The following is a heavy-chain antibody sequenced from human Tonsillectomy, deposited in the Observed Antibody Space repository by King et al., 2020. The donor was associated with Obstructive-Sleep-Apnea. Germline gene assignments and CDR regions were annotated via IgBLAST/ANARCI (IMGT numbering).Heavy chain of an antibody. J-gene: IGHJ4*02. V-gene: IGHV4-30-4*01. D-gene: IGHD1-26*01. CDR2: IYYSGST. CDR3: ARVDSGSYYPFDY. CDR1: GGSISSGDYY. Sequence: VQLQESGPGLVKPSQTLSLTCTVSGGSISSGDYYWSWIRQPPGKGLEWIGYIYYSGSTYYNPSLKSRVTISVETSKNQFSLNLSSVTDADTAGYYCARVDSGSYYPFDYWGQGTLVTVSS.